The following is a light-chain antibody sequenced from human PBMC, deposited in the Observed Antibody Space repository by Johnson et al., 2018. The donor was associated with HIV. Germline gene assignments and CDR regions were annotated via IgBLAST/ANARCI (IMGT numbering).Light chain of an antibody. CDR1: SSNIENYY. CDR2: DNN. Sequence: QSVLTQPPSVSAAPGQKVTISCSGSSSNIENYYVSWYQHHPGTAPKLLIYDNNKRPSGIPDRFSGSKSGTSATLGITGLQTGDEADYYCGTWDSSLSNFVSGIGTKVSVL. CDR3: GTWDSSLSNFV. J-gene: IGLJ1*01. V-gene: IGLV1-51*01.